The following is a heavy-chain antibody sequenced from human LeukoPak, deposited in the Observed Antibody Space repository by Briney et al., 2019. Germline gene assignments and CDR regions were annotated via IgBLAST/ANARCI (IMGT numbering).Heavy chain of an antibody. CDR3: ARERGGQRSGQFDQ. CDR1: GDSIGSSY. V-gene: IGHV4-59*01. D-gene: IGHD2-15*01. Sequence: SETLSLTCTVSGDSIGSSYWSWIRQPPGETLEGVGYIYYSGSANYNPSLKDRVSMSVDTSKNQLSLRLSSVTAADTAVYYCARERGGQRSGQFDQWGQGILVTVSS. CDR2: IYYSGSA. J-gene: IGHJ4*02.